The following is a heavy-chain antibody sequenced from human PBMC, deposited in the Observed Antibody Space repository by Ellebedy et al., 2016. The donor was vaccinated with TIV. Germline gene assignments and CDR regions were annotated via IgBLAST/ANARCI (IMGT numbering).Heavy chain of an antibody. D-gene: IGHD6-13*01. J-gene: IGHJ4*02. Sequence: AASVKVPCKTSGYGFTNFGVSWVRQLPGQGLEWMGWISTYNGKTNYAQKLQDRITMTTDTSTSTVYMELRSLTSDDTAVYYCARVSKGVAEAGTYDYWGQGPRVTVSP. CDR1: GYGFTNFG. CDR3: ARVSKGVAEAGTYDY. V-gene: IGHV1-18*04. CDR2: ISTYNGKT.